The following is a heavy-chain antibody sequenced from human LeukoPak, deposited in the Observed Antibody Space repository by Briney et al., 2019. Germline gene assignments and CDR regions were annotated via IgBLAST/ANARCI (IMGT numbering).Heavy chain of an antibody. CDR1: GGSISSYY. D-gene: IGHD4-17*01. V-gene: IGHV4-4*07. CDR2: LHTSGST. J-gene: IGHJ4*02. Sequence: SETLSLTCTVSGGSISSYYWSWIRQPAGEGLEWIGRLHTSGSTHYNPSLKSRVTMSVDTSKNQFSLKLSSATAADTAVYYCARDFGYGDYFFDDWGQGTLVTVSS. CDR3: ARDFGYGDYFFDD.